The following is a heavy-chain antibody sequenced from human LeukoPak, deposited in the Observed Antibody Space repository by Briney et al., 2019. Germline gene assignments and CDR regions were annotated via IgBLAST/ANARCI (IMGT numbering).Heavy chain of an antibody. V-gene: IGHV3-33*06. CDR3: AKWSGDYPSYYLDY. CDR2: IRSDGTSK. Sequence: GRSLSLSCAASGFSFRSFGLHWVRQAPGKGLEWVALIRSDGTSKNYADSVKGRFTISRDTSKNTVYLQMNSLRAEDTAVYSCAKWSGDYPSYYLDYWGQGTLVTVSS. D-gene: IGHD4-17*01. CDR1: GFSFRSFG. J-gene: IGHJ4*02.